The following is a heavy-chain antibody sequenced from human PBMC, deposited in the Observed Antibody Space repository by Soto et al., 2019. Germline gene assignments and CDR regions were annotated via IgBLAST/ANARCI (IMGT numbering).Heavy chain of an antibody. CDR3: AREGCSGGSCSPYYYYGMDV. V-gene: IGHV6-1*01. D-gene: IGHD2-15*01. Sequence: SQTLSLTCAISGDSVSSNSAAWNWIRQSPSRGLEWLGRTYYRSKWYNDYAVSVKSRITINPDTSKNQFSLQLNSVTPEDTAVYYCAREGCSGGSCSPYYYYGMDVWGQGTTVTVS. CDR1: GDSVSSNSAA. J-gene: IGHJ6*02. CDR2: TYYRSKWYN.